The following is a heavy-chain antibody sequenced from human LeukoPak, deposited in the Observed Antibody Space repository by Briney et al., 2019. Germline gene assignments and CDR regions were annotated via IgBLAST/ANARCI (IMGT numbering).Heavy chain of an antibody. CDR1: GFTFSSYA. D-gene: IGHD5-12*01. Sequence: GGSLRLSCAASGFTFSSYAMHWVRQAPGKGLEWVAVISYDGSNKYYADSVKGRFTISRDNSKNTLYLQMNSLRAEDTAVYYCARGPGGYGFDYWGQGTLVTVSS. J-gene: IGHJ4*02. CDR2: ISYDGSNK. V-gene: IGHV3-30*04. CDR3: ARGPGGYGFDY.